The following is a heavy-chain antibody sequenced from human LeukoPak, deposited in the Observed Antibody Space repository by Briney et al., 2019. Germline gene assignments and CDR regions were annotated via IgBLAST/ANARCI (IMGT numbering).Heavy chain of an antibody. V-gene: IGHV1-46*01. J-gene: IGHJ3*02. Sequence: ASVKVSCKASGYTFTGYYMHWVRQAPGQGLEWMGIINPSGGSTSYAQKFQGRVTMTRDMSTSTVYMELSSLRSEDTAVYYCARVGYYDSSGYSDAFDIWGQGTMVTVSS. CDR3: ARVGYYDSSGYSDAFDI. CDR1: GYTFTGYY. D-gene: IGHD3-22*01. CDR2: INPSGGST.